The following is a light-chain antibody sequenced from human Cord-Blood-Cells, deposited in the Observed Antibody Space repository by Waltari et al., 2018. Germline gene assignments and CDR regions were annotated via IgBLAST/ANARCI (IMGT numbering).Light chain of an antibody. Sequence: DIVLTQSPAPLPLSPGERATLSCRASQSVSSYLAWYQQKPGQAPRLLIYDASNRATGIPARFSGSGSGTDFTLTISSLEPEDFAVYYCQQRSNWPTFGQGTRLEIK. CDR2: DAS. J-gene: IGKJ5*01. CDR1: QSVSSY. V-gene: IGKV3-11*01. CDR3: QQRSNWPT.